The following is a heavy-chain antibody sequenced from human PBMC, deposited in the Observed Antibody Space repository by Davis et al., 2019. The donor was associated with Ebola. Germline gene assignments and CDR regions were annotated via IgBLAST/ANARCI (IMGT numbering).Heavy chain of an antibody. CDR2: VYYSGST. Sequence: MPSETLSLTCTVSGGSISSSSYYWVWIRQPPGKGLEWIGSVYYSGSTYYNPSLKSRVTISVDTSKNQFSLKLSSVTAADTAVYYCARTTLWFGETVDYWGQGTLVTVSS. CDR3: ARTTLWFGETVDY. D-gene: IGHD3-10*01. J-gene: IGHJ4*02. CDR1: GGSISSSSYY. V-gene: IGHV4-39*01.